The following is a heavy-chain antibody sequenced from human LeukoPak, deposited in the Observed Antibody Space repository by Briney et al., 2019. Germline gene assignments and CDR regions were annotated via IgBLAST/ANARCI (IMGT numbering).Heavy chain of an antibody. V-gene: IGHV1-69*06. CDR3: ARGDYMDV. CDR2: VIPLFGTP. J-gene: IGHJ6*03. CDR1: GGTFSSYT. Sequence: GASVKVSCKASGGTFSSYTISWVRQAPGQGLEWMGGVIPLFGTPDYAQKFQDRLTITADKSTSTAYMELSSLRSEDTAVYYCARGDYMDVWGKGTTVTISS.